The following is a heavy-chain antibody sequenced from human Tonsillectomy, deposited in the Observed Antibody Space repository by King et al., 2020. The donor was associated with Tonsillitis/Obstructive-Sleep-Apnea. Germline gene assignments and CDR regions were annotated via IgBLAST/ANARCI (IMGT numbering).Heavy chain of an antibody. Sequence: QLVQSGAEVKKPGASVKVSCKTSGYTFTNYGISWVRQAPGQGLEWMGWISAYNGNRNYAQKLQDRVTMTTDTSTSTAYMELRSLRSDDTAVYYCARDSIGLSPASSFDYWGQGTLVTVSS. CDR2: ISAYNGNR. CDR3: ARDSIGLSPASSFDY. CDR1: GYTFTNYG. V-gene: IGHV1-18*01. D-gene: IGHD2-2*01. J-gene: IGHJ4*02.